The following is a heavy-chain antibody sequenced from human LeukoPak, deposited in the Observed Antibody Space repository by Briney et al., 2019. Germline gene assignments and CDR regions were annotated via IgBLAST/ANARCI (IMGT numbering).Heavy chain of an antibody. CDR1: GYTFTSYA. J-gene: IGHJ4*02. CDR3: ARDHYDSSGYNPFDY. V-gene: IGHV1-3*03. D-gene: IGHD3-22*01. CDR2: INAGNGNT. Sequence: ASVKVSCKASGYTFTSYAMHWVRQAPGQRLEWMGWINAGNGNTKYSQEFQGRVTITRDTSASTAYMELSSLRSEDTAVYYCARDHYDSSGYNPFDYWGQGTLVTVSS.